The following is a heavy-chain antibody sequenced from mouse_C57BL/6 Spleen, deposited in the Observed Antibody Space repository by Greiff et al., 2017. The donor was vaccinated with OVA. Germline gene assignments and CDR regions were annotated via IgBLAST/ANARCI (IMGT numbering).Heavy chain of an antibody. CDR2: INPYNGGT. Sequence: DVQLQESGPVLVKPGASVKMSCKASGYTFTDYYMNWVKQSHGQGLEWIGVINPYNGGTSYNQKFKGKATVTVDKSSSTAYMELNSLTSEDSAVDYCARGDGDYRDWYFDVWGTGTTVTVSS. CDR1: GYTFTDYY. CDR3: ARGDGDYRDWYFDV. D-gene: IGHD2-13*01. J-gene: IGHJ1*03. V-gene: IGHV1-19*01.